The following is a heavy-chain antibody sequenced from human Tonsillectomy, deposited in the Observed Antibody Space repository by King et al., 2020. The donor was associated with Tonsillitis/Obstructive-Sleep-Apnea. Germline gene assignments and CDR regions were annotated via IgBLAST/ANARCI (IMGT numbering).Heavy chain of an antibody. CDR2: ISNGGSAI. CDR3: ARGQSYNYYYMDV. J-gene: IGHJ6*03. V-gene: IGHV3-11*01. CDR1: GFTFSDYY. Sequence: VQLVESGGGLVRPGGSLRLSCAASGFTFSDYYMSWIRQAPGKGLEWVSYISNGGSAIFYADSMKGRFTISRDNAKNSLYLQLNSLRVEDTAVYYCARGQSYNYYYMDVWGKGTTVTVSS.